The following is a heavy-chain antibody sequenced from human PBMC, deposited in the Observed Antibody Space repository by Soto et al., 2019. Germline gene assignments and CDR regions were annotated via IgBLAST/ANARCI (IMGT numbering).Heavy chain of an antibody. CDR1: VYTFTCYY. CDR3: AREVGANRGNWFDH. D-gene: IGHD1-26*01. Sequence: GXSVKVSCKASVYTFTCYYMHWVRQAPGQGLEWMGWINPNSGGTNYAQKFQGWVTMTRDTSISTAYMELSRLRSDDTAVYYCAREVGANRGNWFDHWGQGTLVTVSS. J-gene: IGHJ5*02. CDR2: INPNSGGT. V-gene: IGHV1-2*04.